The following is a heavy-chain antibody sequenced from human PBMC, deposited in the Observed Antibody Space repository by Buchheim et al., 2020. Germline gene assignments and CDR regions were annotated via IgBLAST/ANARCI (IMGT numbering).Heavy chain of an antibody. D-gene: IGHD5-24*01. CDR3: ARDDDGSMDH. Sequence: QVQLKQWGAGLLKPSETLSLTCAVYGGSFSAYYWSWIRQPPGKGLEWIGEISHSSGSTNYNPSLKSRVTIPVDTSKNQFSLKLSSVTAADTAVYYCARDDDGSMDHWGQGTL. J-gene: IGHJ4*02. CDR1: GGSFSAYY. CDR2: ISHSSGST. V-gene: IGHV4-34*01.